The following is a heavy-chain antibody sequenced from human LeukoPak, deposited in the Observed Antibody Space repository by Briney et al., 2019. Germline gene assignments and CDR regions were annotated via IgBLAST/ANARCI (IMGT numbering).Heavy chain of an antibody. V-gene: IGHV4-34*01. CDR2: INHSGST. J-gene: IGHJ6*03. CDR1: GFTFGDYG. CDR3: ARNPAYYYYYYMDV. Sequence: GSLRLSCAASGFTFGDYGMSWVRQPPGKGLEWIGEINHSGSTNYNPSLKSRVTISVDTSKNQFSLRLSSVTAADTAVYYCARNPAYYYYYYMDVWGKGTTVTVSS.